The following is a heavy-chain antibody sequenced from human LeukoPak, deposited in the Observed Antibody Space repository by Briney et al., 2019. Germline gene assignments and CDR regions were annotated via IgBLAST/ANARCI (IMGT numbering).Heavy chain of an antibody. V-gene: IGHV3-7*02. CDR2: IKEDGSEK. Sequence: GGSLRLPCAPSGFSFGSYWMSWVRQAPGKGLEGVANIKEDGSEKYYVDSVKGRFAISRENAKNSLYLQMNSLRAEDTTSYYCLPGSHW. CDR1: GFSFGSYW. J-gene: IGHJ1*01. D-gene: IGHD3-10*01. CDR3: LPGSH.